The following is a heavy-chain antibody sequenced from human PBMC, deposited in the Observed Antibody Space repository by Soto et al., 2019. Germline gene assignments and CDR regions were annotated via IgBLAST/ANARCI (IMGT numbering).Heavy chain of an antibody. J-gene: IGHJ2*01. CDR2: INHSGST. V-gene: IGHV4-34*01. CDR3: ARDYTTVTQYWYFDL. CDR1: GGSFSGYY. Sequence: SETLSLTCAVYGGSFSGYYWSWIRQPPGKGLEWIGEINHSGSTNYNPSLKSRVTISVDTSKNQFSLKLSSVTAADTAVYYCARDYTTVTQYWYFDLWGRGTLVTVSA. D-gene: IGHD4-17*01.